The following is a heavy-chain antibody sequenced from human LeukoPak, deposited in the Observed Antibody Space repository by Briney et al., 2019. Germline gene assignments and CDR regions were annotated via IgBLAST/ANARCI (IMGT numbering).Heavy chain of an antibody. CDR3: ARDLSSSWYVETKTSAPFDY. CDR2: IIPIFGTA. D-gene: IGHD6-13*01. CDR1: GGTFSSYA. Sequence: GASVKVSCKASGGTFSSYAISWVRQAPGQGLEWMGGIIPIFGTANYAQKFQGRVTITADESTSTAYMELSSLGSEDTAVYYCARDLSSSWYVETKTSAPFDYWGQGTLVTVSS. J-gene: IGHJ4*02. V-gene: IGHV1-69*13.